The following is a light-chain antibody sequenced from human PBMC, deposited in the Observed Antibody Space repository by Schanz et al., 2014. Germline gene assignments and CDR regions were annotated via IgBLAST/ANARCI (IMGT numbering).Light chain of an antibody. Sequence: EIVMAQSPATLSVSPGERATLSCRASQSVSSNLAWYQQKPGQAPRLLIYGASTRATGIPARFSGSGSGTDFTLTISGLEPEDFALYYCQQYGSSRLTFGGGTKVEIK. CDR3: QQYGSSRLT. CDR1: QSVSSN. CDR2: GAS. V-gene: IGKV3-15*01. J-gene: IGKJ4*01.